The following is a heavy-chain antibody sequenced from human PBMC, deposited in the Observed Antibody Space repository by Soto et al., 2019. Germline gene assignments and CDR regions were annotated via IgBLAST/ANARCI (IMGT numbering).Heavy chain of an antibody. CDR1: GGSISSYY. CDR2: IYYSGST. CDR3: ARDMSGFPDTAMVLRY. V-gene: IGHV4-59*01. J-gene: IGHJ4*02. D-gene: IGHD5-18*01. Sequence: QVQLQESGPGLVKPSETLSLTCTVSGGSISSYYWSWIRQPPGKGLEWIGYIYYSGSTNYNPSLKSRVTISVDTSKNQFSLKLSSVTAADTAVYYCARDMSGFPDTAMVLRYWGQGTLVTVSS.